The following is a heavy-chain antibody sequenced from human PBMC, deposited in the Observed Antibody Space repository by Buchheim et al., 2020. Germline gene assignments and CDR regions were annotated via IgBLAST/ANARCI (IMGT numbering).Heavy chain of an antibody. Sequence: QVQVVQSGAEVKKPGSSVKVSCKTSGGTFSISTISWVRQAPGQGLEWMGRITPILDKPNYAQKFQGRVTISADKSTTTAYMELTNLRSDDTAVYFCARDQVSKPQYAAFWGQGTL. CDR3: ARDQVSKPQYAAF. CDR1: GGTFSIST. J-gene: IGHJ1*01. V-gene: IGHV1-69*04. D-gene: IGHD2-8*01. CDR2: ITPILDKP.